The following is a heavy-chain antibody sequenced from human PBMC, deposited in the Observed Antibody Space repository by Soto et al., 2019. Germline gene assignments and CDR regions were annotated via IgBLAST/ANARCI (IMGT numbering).Heavy chain of an antibody. Sequence: GGSLRLSCAASGFTFSSYAMSWVRQAPGKGLEWVSAISGSGGSTYYADSVKGRFTISRDNAKNSLYLEMNSLRAEDTAVYYCARESEDLTSNFDYWGQGTLVTVSS. CDR3: ARESEDLTSNFDY. CDR2: ISGSGGST. CDR1: GFTFSSYA. V-gene: IGHV3-23*01. J-gene: IGHJ4*02.